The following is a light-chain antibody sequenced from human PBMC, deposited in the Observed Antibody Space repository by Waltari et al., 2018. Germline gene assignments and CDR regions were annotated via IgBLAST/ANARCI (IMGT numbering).Light chain of an antibody. CDR1: QSVLYSSNNKNY. Sequence: DIVMTQSPDSLAVSLGERATINCKSNQSVLYSSNNKNYVAWYQQKAGQPPKGLSYWASTRQSGVPDRFRGSGYGTDFTLTISSLQAEDVAVYHCQQYYTNPRTFGQGTKVEIK. J-gene: IGKJ1*01. CDR3: QQYYTNPRT. CDR2: WAS. V-gene: IGKV4-1*01.